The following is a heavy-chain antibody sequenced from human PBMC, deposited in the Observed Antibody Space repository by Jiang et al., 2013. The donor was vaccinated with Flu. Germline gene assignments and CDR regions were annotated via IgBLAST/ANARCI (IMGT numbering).Heavy chain of an antibody. CDR1: GYSFTNYA. Sequence: GYSFTNYAMNWVRQVPGQGLEWMGWINSNTGNPTYAPGLTGRFVFSLDTSLSTTFLQINNLQTEDTAIYFCAREGLWDGKVVTDLWGQGTLVRVSS. V-gene: IGHV7-4-1*02. D-gene: IGHD2-21*02. CDR2: INSNTGNP. CDR3: AREGLWDGKVVTDL. J-gene: IGHJ5*02.